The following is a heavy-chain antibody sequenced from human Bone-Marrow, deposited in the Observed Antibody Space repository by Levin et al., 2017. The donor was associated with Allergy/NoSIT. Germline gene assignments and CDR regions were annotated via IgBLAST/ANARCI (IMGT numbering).Heavy chain of an antibody. J-gene: IGHJ4*02. D-gene: IGHD6-6*01. CDR3: ARSKYPYRRFDD. V-gene: IGHV3-30-3*01. CDR1: GFTFSDSA. CDR2: IAHDGIAK. Sequence: SCAASGFTFSDSAMHWVRQAPGKGLEWVAAIAHDGIAKFYGDSVKGRFTISRDNSKNTLSLQMDSLRGEDTAVYYCARSKYPYRRFDDWGQGTLVTVSS.